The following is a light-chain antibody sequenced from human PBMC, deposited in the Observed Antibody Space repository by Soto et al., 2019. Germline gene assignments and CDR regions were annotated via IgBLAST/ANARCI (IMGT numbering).Light chain of an antibody. Sequence: DIQMTQSPSSLSAPVGDRVTITCRASQSISNYLNWYQQKPGKAPKLLICAASSLQSGVPSRFSGSGSGTDFTLTISSLQPEDFATYYCQQSYSTPKTFGQGTKVDIK. V-gene: IGKV1-39*01. CDR2: AAS. CDR1: QSISNY. CDR3: QQSYSTPKT. J-gene: IGKJ1*01.